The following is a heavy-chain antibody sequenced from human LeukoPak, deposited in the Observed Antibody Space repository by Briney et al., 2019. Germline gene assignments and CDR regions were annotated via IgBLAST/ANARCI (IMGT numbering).Heavy chain of an antibody. CDR2: MNSNSGKT. D-gene: IGHD1-1*01. J-gene: IGHJ4*02. CDR1: GYTFTRYD. CDR3: ASAHQSINWNLFDS. V-gene: IGHV1-8*01. Sequence: ASVKVSCKASGYTFTRYDINWVRQATGQGLEGMGWMNSNSGKTAYAQKFQGRVTMPRTTSISTAYMELSSLRSDDTAVYYCASAHQSINWNLFDSWGQGTLVTVSS.